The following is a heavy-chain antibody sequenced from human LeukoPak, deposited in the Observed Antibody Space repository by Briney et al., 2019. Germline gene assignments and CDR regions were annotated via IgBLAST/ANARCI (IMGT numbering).Heavy chain of an antibody. D-gene: IGHD6-19*01. V-gene: IGHV6-1*01. CDR2: TYYRSKWYN. J-gene: IGHJ4*02. Sequence: SQTLSLTCAISGDSVSSNSAAWNWIRQSPSRGLEWLGRTYYRSKWYNDYSVFVKSRITINPDTSKNQFSLQLNSVTPEDTAVYYCARGGYSRGWRLDYWGQGTLVTVSS. CDR3: ARGGYSRGWRLDY. CDR1: GDSVSSNSAA.